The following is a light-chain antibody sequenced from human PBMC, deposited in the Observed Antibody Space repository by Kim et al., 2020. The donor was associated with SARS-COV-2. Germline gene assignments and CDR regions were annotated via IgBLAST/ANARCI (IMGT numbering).Light chain of an antibody. V-gene: IGKV1-39*01. J-gene: IGKJ4*01. Sequence: DIQMTQSPSSLAASVGDRVTIACRASQSITTYLNWYQQKPEKAPKLLIYAASTLQGGVPSRFSGSGSGTDFTLTISSLQPEDFATYYCQQSHTAPLLTFGGGTKV. CDR2: AAS. CDR3: QQSHTAPLLT. CDR1: QSITTY.